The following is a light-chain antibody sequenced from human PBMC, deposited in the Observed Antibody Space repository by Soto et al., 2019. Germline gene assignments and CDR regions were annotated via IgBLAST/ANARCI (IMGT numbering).Light chain of an antibody. CDR1: QSVSSSS. Sequence: EIVLTQSPGTLSLPPGERATLSCRASQSVSSSSLAWYQHKPGQAPRLLIYDAFSRATDIPDRFSGSGSGTDFTVTISRLEPEDFAVYYCQHYGSSPPKYTFGQGTKLEI. J-gene: IGKJ2*01. CDR3: QHYGSSPPKYT. V-gene: IGKV3-20*01. CDR2: DAF.